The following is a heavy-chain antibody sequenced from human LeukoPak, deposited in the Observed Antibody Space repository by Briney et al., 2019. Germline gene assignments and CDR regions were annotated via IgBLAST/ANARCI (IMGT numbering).Heavy chain of an antibody. CDR1: GDSVSSNSAA. Sequence: SQTLSLTCAISGDSVSSNSAAWNWIRQSPSRGLEWLGRTYYRSKWYNDYAVSVKSRITINPDTSKNQFSLQLNSVTPEDTAVYYCARETYYYDSSGYYYAAFDIWGQGTMVTVSS. CDR3: ARETYYYDSSGYYYAAFDI. CDR2: TYYRSKWYN. D-gene: IGHD3-22*01. J-gene: IGHJ3*02. V-gene: IGHV6-1*01.